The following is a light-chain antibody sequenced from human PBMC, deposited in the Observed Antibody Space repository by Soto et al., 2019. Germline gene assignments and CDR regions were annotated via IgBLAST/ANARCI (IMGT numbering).Light chain of an antibody. V-gene: IGKV1-12*01. CDR2: ASS. CDR1: QGISSW. J-gene: IGKJ2*01. CDR3: QQANSFPYT. Sequence: DIQMTQSPSSVSASVGDRVTITCRASQGISSWLAWYQQKPGKAPRLLIYASSSLQSGVPSRFSGIGSGAEFTVIISILQPGDFAHYYCQQANSFPYTFGQWTKLEIK.